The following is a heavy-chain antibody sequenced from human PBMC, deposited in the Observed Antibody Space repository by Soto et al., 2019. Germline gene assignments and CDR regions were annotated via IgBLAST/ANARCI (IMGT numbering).Heavy chain of an antibody. J-gene: IGHJ6*02. CDR3: ARDGPYYYASRMDV. CDR2: LHCGGDT. CDR1: GIPVSSNY. Sequence: EVQLVESGGGLVQPGGSLRLSCVASGIPVSSNYMTWVRQAPGKGLEWVSVLHCGGDTYYANSVKGRCTISRHDSTNTLFLQMNSLTAEDTAVYYCARDGPYYYASRMDVWGQGTTVTVSS. D-gene: IGHD3-10*01. V-gene: IGHV3-53*04.